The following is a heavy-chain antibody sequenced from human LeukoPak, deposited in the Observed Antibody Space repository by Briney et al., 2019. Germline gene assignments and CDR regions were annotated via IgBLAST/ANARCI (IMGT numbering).Heavy chain of an antibody. CDR1: GGSVSGYY. J-gene: IGHJ4*02. D-gene: IGHD4-17*01. V-gene: IGHV4-59*08. CDR3: ARHTAGRAYGDFDS. CDR2: ILYGGAT. Sequence: SETLSLTCTVSGGSVSGYYWSWIRQPPGKGLEWIAYILYGGATVYNPSLNSRGTISVDTSKNQLSLKLNSVTAADTAIYYCARHTAGRAYGDFDSWGQGTLVTVYS.